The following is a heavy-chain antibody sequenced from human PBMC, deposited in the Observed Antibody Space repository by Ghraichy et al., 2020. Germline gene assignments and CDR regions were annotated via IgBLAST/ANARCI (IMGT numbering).Heavy chain of an antibody. D-gene: IGHD4-17*01. J-gene: IGHJ4*02. V-gene: IGHV4-59*01. CDR2: IYYSGST. Sequence: SETLSLTCTVSGGSISSYYWSWIRQPPGKGLEWIGYIYYSGSTNYNPSLKSRVTISVDTSKNQFSLKLSSVTAADTAVYYCARETRGPTVTTFDYWGQGTLVTVSS. CDR1: GGSISSYY. CDR3: ARETRGPTVTTFDY.